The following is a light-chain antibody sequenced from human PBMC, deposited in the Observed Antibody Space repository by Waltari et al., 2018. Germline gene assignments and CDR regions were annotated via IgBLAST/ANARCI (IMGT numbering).Light chain of an antibody. CDR2: GNN. CDR1: GSNIGSGYA. Sequence: QSALPQPPSVSGAPGQRVTIPCTGTGSNIGSGYAAPWYQQFPGTVPKLPLSGNNNRPSGVPDRFSASKTGTSASLAITGLQAEDEADYYCQSYDRSLSVVFGGGTKLTVL. V-gene: IGLV1-40*01. CDR3: QSYDRSLSVV. J-gene: IGLJ2*01.